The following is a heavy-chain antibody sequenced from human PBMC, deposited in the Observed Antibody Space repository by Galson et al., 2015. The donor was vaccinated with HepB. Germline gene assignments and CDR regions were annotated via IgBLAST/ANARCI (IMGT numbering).Heavy chain of an antibody. CDR1: GFTFSSSI. CDR3: ATVREYSYGYDY. J-gene: IGHJ4*02. V-gene: IGHV3-48*02. CDR2: ISISSSTI. D-gene: IGHD5-18*01. Sequence: SLRLSCAASGFTFSSSIMNWVHQAPGKGLEWVSYISISSSTIYYADSVKGRFTIPRDNAKNSLYLQMNSLRDDDTAVYYCATVREYSYGYDYWGQGTLVTVSS.